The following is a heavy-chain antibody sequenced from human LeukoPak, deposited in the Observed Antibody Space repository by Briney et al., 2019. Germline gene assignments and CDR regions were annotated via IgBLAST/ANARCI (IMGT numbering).Heavy chain of an antibody. V-gene: IGHV4-34*01. CDR2: INHSGST. CDR1: GGSFNGYY. D-gene: IGHD3-10*01. Sequence: SETLSLTCAVYGGSFNGYYWSWIRQPPGKGLEWIGEINHSGSTNYNPSLKSRVTISVDTSNNQFSLKLSSVTAADTAVYYCAIGRRSFYTRSYNWFDPWGQGTLVTVSS. J-gene: IGHJ5*02. CDR3: AIGRRSFYTRSYNWFDP.